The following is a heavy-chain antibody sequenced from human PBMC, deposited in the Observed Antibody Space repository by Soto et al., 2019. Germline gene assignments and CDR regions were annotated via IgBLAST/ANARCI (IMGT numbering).Heavy chain of an antibody. V-gene: IGHV3-33*01. Sequence: QVQLVESGGGVVQPGRSLRLSCAASGFTFSSYGMHWVRQAPGKGLEWVAVIWYDGSNKYYADSVKGRFTISRDNSKNTLYLQMNSLRAEHTAVYYCARDLNIWSGYYTPDYWGQGTLVTVSS. CDR3: ARDLNIWSGYYTPDY. CDR1: GFTFSSYG. D-gene: IGHD3-3*01. J-gene: IGHJ4*02. CDR2: IWYDGSNK.